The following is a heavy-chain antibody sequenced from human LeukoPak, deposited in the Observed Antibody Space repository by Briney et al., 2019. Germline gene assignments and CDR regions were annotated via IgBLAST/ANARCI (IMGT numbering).Heavy chain of an antibody. CDR1: SFXXXX. CDR3: AIPTAHDEYFQH. J-gene: IGHJ1*01. CDR2: IYPGDSDT. Sequence: SFXXXXIGWVRXVPGKGLEWMGIIYPGDSDTRYSPSFQGQVTISADKSISTAYLQWSSLKASDTAMYYCAIPTAHDEYFQHWGQGTLVTVSS. V-gene: IGHV5-51*01.